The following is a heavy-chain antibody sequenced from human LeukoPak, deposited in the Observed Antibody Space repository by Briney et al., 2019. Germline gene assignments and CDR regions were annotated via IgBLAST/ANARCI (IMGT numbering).Heavy chain of an antibody. CDR3: AEDSGRENYYYMDV. J-gene: IGHJ6*03. V-gene: IGHV3-74*01. CDR1: GFTFSSYW. Sequence: GGSLRLSCAASGFTFSSYWMHWVRQAPGKGLVWVSRINSDGSSTSYADSVKGRFTISRDNAKNTLYLQMNSLRAEDTAVYYCAEDSGRENYYYMDVWGKGTTVTVSS. CDR2: INSDGSST.